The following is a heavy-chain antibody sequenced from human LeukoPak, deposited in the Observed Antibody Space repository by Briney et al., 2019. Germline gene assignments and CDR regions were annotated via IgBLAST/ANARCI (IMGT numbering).Heavy chain of an antibody. CDR3: ARVGRGYSGYDHHFDY. J-gene: IGHJ4*02. Sequence: SVKVSCKASGGTFSSYAISWVRQAPGQGLEWMGGIIPIFGTANYAQKFQGRVTITADKSTSTAYMELSSLRSEDTAVYYCARVGRGYSGYDHHFDYWGQGTLVTVSS. CDR1: GGTFSSYA. CDR2: IIPIFGTA. D-gene: IGHD5-12*01. V-gene: IGHV1-69*06.